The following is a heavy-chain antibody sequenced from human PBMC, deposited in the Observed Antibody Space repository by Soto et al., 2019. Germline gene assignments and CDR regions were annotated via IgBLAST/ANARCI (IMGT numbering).Heavy chain of an antibody. CDR2: IIPIFGTA. CDR1: GGTFSSYA. V-gene: IGHV1-69*13. CDR3: ARDHITMVWGVIPHYYYYGMDV. J-gene: IGHJ6*02. D-gene: IGHD3-10*01. Sequence: ASVKVSCKASGGTFSSYAISWVRQAPGQGLEWMGGIIPIFGTANYAQKFQGRVTITADESTSTAYMELSSLRSEDTAVYYCARDHITMVWGVIPHYYYYGMDVWGQGTTVTVSS.